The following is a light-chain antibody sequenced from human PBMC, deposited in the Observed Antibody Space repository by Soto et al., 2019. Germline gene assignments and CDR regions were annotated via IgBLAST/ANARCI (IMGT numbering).Light chain of an antibody. CDR3: QQYNSHPWT. Sequence: DIQMTQSPSTLSASVGDRVTITCRASQSISSWLAWYQQKLGRAPRLLIYDASSLESGVPSRFSGSGYGTEFTLTISSLQPDDFGTYYCQQYNSHPWTFGQGTKGDIK. CDR1: QSISSW. J-gene: IGKJ1*01. V-gene: IGKV1-5*01. CDR2: DAS.